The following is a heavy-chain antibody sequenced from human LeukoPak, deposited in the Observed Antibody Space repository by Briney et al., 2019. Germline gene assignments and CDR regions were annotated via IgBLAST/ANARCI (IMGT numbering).Heavy chain of an antibody. Sequence: GGSLRLSCAASGFIVTSNYMSWVRQAPGKGLEWVSVIYGGDSTYYADSVKGRFTISRDNSKNTLYLQMNSLRAEDTAVYYCARAQYPYGSGSYERDYWGQGTLVTVSS. CDR1: GFIVTSNY. V-gene: IGHV3-66*01. J-gene: IGHJ4*02. D-gene: IGHD3-10*01. CDR3: ARAQYPYGSGSYERDY. CDR2: IYGGDST.